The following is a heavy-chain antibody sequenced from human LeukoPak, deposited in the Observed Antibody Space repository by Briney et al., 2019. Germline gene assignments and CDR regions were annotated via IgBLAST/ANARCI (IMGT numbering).Heavy chain of an antibody. CDR1: GFTFSSYA. CDR3: AKPPRWSGSRYYFDY. CDR2: ISGSGGST. J-gene: IGHJ4*02. D-gene: IGHD1-26*01. Sequence: GGSLRLSCAASGFTFSSYAMSWVRQAPGKGLEWVSAISGSGGSTYYADSVKGRFTISRDNSKNTLYLQMNSLRAEDTAVYYCAKPPRWSGSRYYFDYWGQGTLVTVSS. V-gene: IGHV3-23*01.